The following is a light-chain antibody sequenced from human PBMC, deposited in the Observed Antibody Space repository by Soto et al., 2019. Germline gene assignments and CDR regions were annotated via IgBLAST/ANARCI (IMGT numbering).Light chain of an antibody. J-gene: IGKJ1*01. CDR3: QHYNNWLWT. Sequence: EFVLTQSPGTLSLSPGERATLSCRASQTVRNNYLAWYQQKPGQAPRLLIYDASSRATGIPARFSGSGSGTKFTLTISSLQSEDFAVYYCQHYNNWLWTFGQGTKVDIK. CDR1: QTVRNN. V-gene: IGKV3-15*01. CDR2: DAS.